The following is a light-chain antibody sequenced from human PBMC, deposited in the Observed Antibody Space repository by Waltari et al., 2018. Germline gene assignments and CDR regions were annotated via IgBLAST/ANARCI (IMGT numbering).Light chain of an antibody. CDR3: QQHGTLPAT. V-gene: IGKV3-20*01. Sequence: EIELTQSPGTASLSPGERVTLSCRASQTVGSSSLAWYQQKPGQAPRLVIYRASRRATGFPDRFSGSGSGTEFSLTISRLEPEDFAVYYCQQHGTLPATFGQGTKVEIK. CDR1: QTVGSSS. CDR2: RAS. J-gene: IGKJ1*01.